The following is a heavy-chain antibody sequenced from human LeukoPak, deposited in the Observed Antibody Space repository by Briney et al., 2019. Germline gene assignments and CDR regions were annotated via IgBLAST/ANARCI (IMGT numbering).Heavy chain of an antibody. CDR3: AREGKTYCSSWYRFDY. CDR2: IYSGGST. V-gene: IGHV3-66*01. J-gene: IGHJ4*02. Sequence: GGSLRLSCAASGFTVSSNYMSWVRQAPGKGLEWVSVIYSGGSTYYADSVKGRFTISGDNSKNTLYLQMNSLRAEDTAVYYCAREGKTYCSSWYRFDYWGQGTLVTVSS. D-gene: IGHD6-13*01. CDR1: GFTVSSNY.